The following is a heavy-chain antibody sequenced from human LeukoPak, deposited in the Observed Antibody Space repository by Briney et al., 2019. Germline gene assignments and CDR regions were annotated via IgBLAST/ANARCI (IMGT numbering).Heavy chain of an antibody. CDR2: IYHSGST. CDR3: ARGPITTRSHFDY. J-gene: IGHJ4*02. V-gene: IGHV4-61*01. D-gene: IGHD3-22*01. Sequence: SETLSLTCTVSGGSVSSGSYYWSWIRQPPGKGLEWTGYIYHSGSTNYNPSLKSRVTISVDTSKNQFSLKLSSVTAADTAVYYCARGPITTRSHFDYWGQGTLVTVSS. CDR1: GGSVSSGSYY.